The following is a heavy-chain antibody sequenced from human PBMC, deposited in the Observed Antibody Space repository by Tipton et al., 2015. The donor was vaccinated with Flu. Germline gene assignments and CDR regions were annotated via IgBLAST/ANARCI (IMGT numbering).Heavy chain of an antibody. D-gene: IGHD3-10*01. CDR3: ARNGGSYSYQH. CDR1: GGSISSYY. Sequence: TLSLTCTVSGGSISSYYWSWLRQPPGKGLEWIGFVSYSGITNYNPSLKGRVTMSLDASKNHFSLSLSSVTAADTAVYYCARNGGSYSYQHWSQGTLVTVSS. V-gene: IGHV4-59*13. CDR2: VSYSGIT. J-gene: IGHJ1*01.